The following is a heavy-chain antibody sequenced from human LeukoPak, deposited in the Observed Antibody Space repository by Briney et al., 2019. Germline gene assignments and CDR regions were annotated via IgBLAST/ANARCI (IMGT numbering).Heavy chain of an antibody. CDR2: IIPIFGTA. CDR3: ARDPDMTASDAFDI. V-gene: IGHV1-69*13. Sequence: GASVKVSCKASGGTFSSYAISWVRQAPGQGLEWMGGIIPIFGTANYAQKFQGRVTITADESTNTAYMELSSLRSEDTAVYYCARDPDMTASDAFDIWGQGTMVTVSS. CDR1: GGTFSSYA. J-gene: IGHJ3*02. D-gene: IGHD3-9*01.